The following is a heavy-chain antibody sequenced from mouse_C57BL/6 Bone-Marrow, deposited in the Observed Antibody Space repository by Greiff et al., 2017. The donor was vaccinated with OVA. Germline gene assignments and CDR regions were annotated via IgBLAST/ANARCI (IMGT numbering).Heavy chain of an antibody. CDR2: IYPGSGST. CDR1: GYTFTSYW. Sequence: QVHVKQPGAELVKPGASVKMSCKASGYTFTSYWITWVKQRPGQGLEWIGDIYPGSGSTNYNEKFKSKATLTVDTSSSTAYMQLSSLTSEDSAVYYCARWWDYFDYWGQGTTLTVSS. D-gene: IGHD1-1*02. CDR3: ARWWDYFDY. V-gene: IGHV1-55*01. J-gene: IGHJ2*01.